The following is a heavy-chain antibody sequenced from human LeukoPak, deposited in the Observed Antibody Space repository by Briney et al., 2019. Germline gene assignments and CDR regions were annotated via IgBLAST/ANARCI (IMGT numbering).Heavy chain of an antibody. J-gene: IGHJ5*02. V-gene: IGHV1-46*01. CDR1: GYTFTSYY. D-gene: IGHD3-3*01. Sequence: ASVKVSCKASGYTFTSYYMHWVRQAPGQGLEWMGIINPSGGSTSYAQKFQGRVTMTRDMSTSTVYMELSSLRSEDTAVYYYARGLTIFGVVIMGPFDPWGQGTLVTVSS. CDR2: INPSGGST. CDR3: ARGLTIFGVVIMGPFDP.